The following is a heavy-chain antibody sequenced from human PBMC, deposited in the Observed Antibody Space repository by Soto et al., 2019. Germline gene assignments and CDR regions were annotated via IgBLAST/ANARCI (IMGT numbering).Heavy chain of an antibody. CDR2: IYYDGNT. CDR1: GDSITSSSHY. CDR3: ARDYDSSGYPRYYFDY. V-gene: IGHV4-39*07. J-gene: IGHJ4*02. Sequence: PSETLSLTCTVSGDSITSSSHYWGWIRQPPGKGLESIANIYYDGNTYYNPSLKSRVTISVDTSKNQFSLKLSSVTAADTAVFYCARDYDSSGYPRYYFDYWGQGTLVTVSS. D-gene: IGHD3-22*01.